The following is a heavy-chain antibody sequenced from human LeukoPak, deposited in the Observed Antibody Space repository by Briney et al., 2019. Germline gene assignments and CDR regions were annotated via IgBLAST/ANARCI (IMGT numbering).Heavy chain of an antibody. Sequence: ASVKVSCKASGYTFTSYDINWVRQATGQGLEWMGWMNPNSGNTGYAQKFQGRVTMTRNTSISTAYMELSSLRPEDTAVYYCARPMVREGEFDYWGQGTLVTVSS. D-gene: IGHD3-10*01. V-gene: IGHV1-8*01. CDR3: ARPMVREGEFDY. CDR1: GYTFTSYD. J-gene: IGHJ4*02. CDR2: MNPNSGNT.